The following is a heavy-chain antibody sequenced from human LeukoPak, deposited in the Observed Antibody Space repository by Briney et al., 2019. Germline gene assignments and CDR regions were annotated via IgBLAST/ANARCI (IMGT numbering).Heavy chain of an antibody. CDR1: GFTFTSCA. Sequence: GGSLRLSCTASGFTFTSCAMNWVRQTPGKGLEWVSYISASSANIHYADSVKGRFTVSRDNAKNSLYLQMNSLTAEDTATYYCARGTYDGSGYYLPYWGQGTLVTVSS. D-gene: IGHD3-22*01. J-gene: IGHJ4*02. V-gene: IGHV3-48*01. CDR2: ISASSANI. CDR3: ARGTYDGSGYYLPY.